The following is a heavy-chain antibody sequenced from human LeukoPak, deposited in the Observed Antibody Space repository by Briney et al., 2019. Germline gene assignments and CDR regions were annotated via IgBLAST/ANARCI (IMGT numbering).Heavy chain of an antibody. V-gene: IGHV3-48*01. CDR3: VRDRDGSGYYYLY. CDR1: GFTFSSFS. D-gene: IGHD3-22*01. Sequence: PGGSLRLSCAASGFTFSSFSMNWVRQAPGKGLEWVSYISSGSGTIYYADSVKGRFTISRDNAKNSLFLQMNSLRAEDTALCYCVRDRDGSGYYYLYWGQGTLVTVSS. J-gene: IGHJ4*02. CDR2: ISSGSGTI.